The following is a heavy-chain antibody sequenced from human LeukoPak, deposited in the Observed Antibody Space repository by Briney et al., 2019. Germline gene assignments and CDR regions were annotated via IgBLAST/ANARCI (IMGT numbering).Heavy chain of an antibody. Sequence: GGSLRLSCAASGFTVSSNYMSWVRQAPGKGLEWVSVIYSGGSTYYADSVKGRFTISRDNSKNTLYLQMNSLRAEDTAVYYCARDQPYYDFWRGYFNYWGQGTLVTVSS. V-gene: IGHV3-66*02. J-gene: IGHJ4*02. CDR1: GFTVSSNY. CDR3: ARDQPYYDFWRGYFNY. CDR2: IYSGGST. D-gene: IGHD3-3*01.